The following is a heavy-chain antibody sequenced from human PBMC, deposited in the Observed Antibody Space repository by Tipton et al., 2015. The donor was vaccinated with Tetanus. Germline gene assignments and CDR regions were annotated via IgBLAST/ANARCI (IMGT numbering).Heavy chain of an antibody. CDR3: ARSESRIAPRIPWGMDI. J-gene: IGHJ6*02. CDR1: GFTFSDYW. Sequence: QLVQSGGGLVQPGGSLRLSCAASGFTFSDYWMTWVRQAPGKGLEWVANIKQDGSETSYVDSVKGRFTVSRDNAKNSLSLQMNSLRAEDTAIYYCARSESRIAPRIPWGMDIWGQGTTVTVSS. D-gene: IGHD6-6*01. V-gene: IGHV3-7*03. CDR2: IKQDGSET.